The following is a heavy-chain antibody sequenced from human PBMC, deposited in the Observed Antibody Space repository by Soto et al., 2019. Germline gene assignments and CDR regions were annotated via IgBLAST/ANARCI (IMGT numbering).Heavy chain of an antibody. D-gene: IGHD4-4*01. V-gene: IGHV3-9*01. Sequence: EVQLVESGGGLVQPGRSLRLSCAASGFTFDDYAMHWVRQAPGKCLEWVSGIRWNSGSIGYADSVKGRFTISRDNAKNSLYLQMNSLRAEDTALYYCAKDMYYSNYSYYMDVWGKGTTVTVSS. CDR1: GFTFDDYA. CDR2: IRWNSGSI. J-gene: IGHJ6*03. CDR3: AKDMYYSNYSYYMDV.